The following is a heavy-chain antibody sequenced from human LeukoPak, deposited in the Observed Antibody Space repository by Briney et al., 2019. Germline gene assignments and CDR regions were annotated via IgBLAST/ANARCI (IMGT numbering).Heavy chain of an antibody. CDR3: ARSDRDSDWFIDDY. CDR1: GFTFSSYA. J-gene: IGHJ4*02. D-gene: IGHD3-9*01. V-gene: IGHV3-30*04. Sequence: GGSLRLSCAASGFTFSSYAMHWVRQAPGKGLEWVAVISYDGSNKYYADSVKGRFTISRDNTRNSLYLQMHSLRAEDSGLYYCARSDRDSDWFIDDYWGQGTLVTVSS. CDR2: ISYDGSNK.